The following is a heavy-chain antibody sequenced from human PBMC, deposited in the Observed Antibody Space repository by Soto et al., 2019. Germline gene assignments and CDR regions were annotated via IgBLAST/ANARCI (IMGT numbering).Heavy chain of an antibody. V-gene: IGHV1-69*06. D-gene: IGHD6-25*01. CDR3: ARRTGLAASLASPAYYGLDV. CDR2: IIPIFDKP. Sequence: QVHLVQSGAEVKKPGSSVKVSCEASGGSFYNYAVTWVRQAPGQGLEWVGSIIPIFDKPNFAQKFQGRLTITADKSTSIAYMELNSLTSGDTAVYYCARRTGLAASLASPAYYGLDVWGQGTTVIVSS. J-gene: IGHJ6*02. CDR1: GGSFYNYA.